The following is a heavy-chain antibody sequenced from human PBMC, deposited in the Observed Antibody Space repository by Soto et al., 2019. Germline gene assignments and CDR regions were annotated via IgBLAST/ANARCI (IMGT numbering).Heavy chain of an antibody. CDR2: VNSAGSAS. D-gene: IGHD5-18*01. CDR1: GFTFSSYW. V-gene: IGHV3-74*01. J-gene: IGHJ5*02. Sequence: EVQLVESGGGLVQPGGSLRLSCVGSGFTFSSYWMHWVRQAPGKGLVWVSRVNSAGSASSYADSVKGRFTVSRDNAKNTLYLQMNSLRAEDTAVYYCATGGYSYGWGSWGQGTLVTGSS. CDR3: ATGGYSYGWGS.